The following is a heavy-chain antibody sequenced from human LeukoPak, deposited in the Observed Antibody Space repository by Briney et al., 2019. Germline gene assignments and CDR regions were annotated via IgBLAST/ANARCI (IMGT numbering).Heavy chain of an antibody. CDR1: GGSISSYY. V-gene: IGHV4-59*01. Sequence: SETLSLTCTVSGGSISSYYWSWIRQPPGKGLEWIGYIYYSGSTNYNPSLKSRVTISVDTSKNQFSLKLSSVTAEDTAVYYCATRDRYQLLIGLDYYFDYWGQGTLVTVSS. J-gene: IGHJ4*02. CDR3: ATRDRYQLLIGLDYYFDY. D-gene: IGHD2-2*01. CDR2: IYYSGST.